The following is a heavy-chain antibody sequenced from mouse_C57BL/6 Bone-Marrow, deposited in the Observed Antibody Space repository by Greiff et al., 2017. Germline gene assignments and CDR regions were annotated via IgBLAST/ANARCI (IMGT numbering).Heavy chain of an antibody. Sequence: EVQLQQSGAELVRPGASVKLSCTASGFNIKDDYMHWVKQRPEQGLEWIGWIDPENGDTEYASKFQGKATITADTSSNTAYLQLSSLTSEDTAVYYCTTYSNPYYAMDYWGQGNSVTVSS. CDR2: IDPENGDT. J-gene: IGHJ4*01. V-gene: IGHV14-4*01. CDR3: TTYSNPYYAMDY. CDR1: GFNIKDDY. D-gene: IGHD2-5*01.